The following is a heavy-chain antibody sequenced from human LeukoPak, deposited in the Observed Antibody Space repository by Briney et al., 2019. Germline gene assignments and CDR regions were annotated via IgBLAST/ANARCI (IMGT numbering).Heavy chain of an antibody. V-gene: IGHV1-18*01. Sequence: VASVKVSCKTSGYIFTNYGVSWVRQAPGQGLEWMGWINVYNGHTIYAQEFQGRVTLTTDTSTGTAHMDLRSLRSDDTAVYYCVRDSDHAPDYWGQGTLVTVSS. CDR2: INVYNGHT. D-gene: IGHD3-10*01. CDR3: VRDSDHAPDY. CDR1: GYIFTNYG. J-gene: IGHJ4*02.